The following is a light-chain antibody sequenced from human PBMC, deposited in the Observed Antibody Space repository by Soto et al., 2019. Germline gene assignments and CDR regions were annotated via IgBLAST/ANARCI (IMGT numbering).Light chain of an antibody. CDR1: QGIRND. Sequence: ALQMTQSPYSLSASVGARVTITCRASQGIRNDLGWYQQKPGKAPKLLIYAASSLQSGVPSRFSGSGSGTDFTLTISSLQPEDFATYYCLQDYNYPLTFGQGTKVDIK. J-gene: IGKJ1*01. CDR3: LQDYNYPLT. CDR2: AAS. V-gene: IGKV1-6*01.